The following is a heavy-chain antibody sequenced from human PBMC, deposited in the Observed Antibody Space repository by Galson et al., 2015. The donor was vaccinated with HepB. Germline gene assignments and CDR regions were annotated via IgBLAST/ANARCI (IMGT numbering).Heavy chain of an antibody. D-gene: IGHD2-15*01. CDR1: GGSISSGDDY. V-gene: IGHV4-30-4*01. J-gene: IGHJ3*02. Sequence: LSLTCTVSGGSISSGDDYWSWIRQPPGKGRVWMGYTYYSGSTYYNPSLKRRVTISVDTSKNQFFLKLSPVTAADTAVYYCARDEDRKGRDAFDIWGQGTMVTVSS. CDR2: TYYSGST. CDR3: ARDEDRKGRDAFDI.